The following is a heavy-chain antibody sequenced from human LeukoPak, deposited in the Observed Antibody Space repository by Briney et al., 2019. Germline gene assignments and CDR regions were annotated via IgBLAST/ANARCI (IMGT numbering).Heavy chain of an antibody. CDR2: ISSSSTYI. V-gene: IGHV3-21*01. J-gene: IGHJ4*02. CDR3: ARDYCSGGSCYPLGDY. Sequence: GGSLRLSCAASGFTFSTYGMNWVRQAPGKGLEWVSSISSSSTYIHYADSVKGRFTISRDNAKNSLFLQMNSLRAEDTAVYYCARDYCSGGSCYPLGDYWGQGTLVTVSS. D-gene: IGHD2-15*01. CDR1: GFTFSTYG.